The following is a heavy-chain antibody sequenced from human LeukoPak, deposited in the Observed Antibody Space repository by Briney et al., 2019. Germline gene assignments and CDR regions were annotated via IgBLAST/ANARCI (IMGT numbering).Heavy chain of an antibody. V-gene: IGHV1-69*05. D-gene: IGHD3-22*01. Sequence: GASVKVSCKASGGTFSSYAISWVRQAPGQGLEWMGGIIPIFGTANYAQKFQGRVTMTTDTSTSTAYMELRSLRSDDTAVYYCARAGGSSGYYYGDYWGQGTLVTVSS. CDR3: ARAGGSSGYYYGDY. J-gene: IGHJ4*02. CDR1: GGTFSSYA. CDR2: IIPIFGTA.